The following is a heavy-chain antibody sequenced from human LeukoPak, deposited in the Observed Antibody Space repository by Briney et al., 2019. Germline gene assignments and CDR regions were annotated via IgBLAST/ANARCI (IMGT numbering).Heavy chain of an antibody. CDR2: IYTSWST. D-gene: IGHD2-21*01. CDR1: GRSIRIYY. Sequence: PSDTLSLICTVWGRSIRIYYWSWIRQPAGKGREWIGRIYTSWSTNYNPSLESRVTMSVDTSKNQFSLKLSSVTAADTAVYYCARDPRHMARLFDYWGQGALVTVSS. CDR3: ARDPRHMARLFDY. V-gene: IGHV4-4*07. J-gene: IGHJ4*02.